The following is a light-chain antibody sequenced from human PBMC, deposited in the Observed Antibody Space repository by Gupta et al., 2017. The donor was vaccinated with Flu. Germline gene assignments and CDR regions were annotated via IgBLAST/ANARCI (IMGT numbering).Light chain of an antibody. J-gene: IGKJ4*01. CDR3: QQRSHWPS. Sequence: SPATLSLSPGERATRSGRASQSVSSYLAWFQQKPGQAPRLIIYDVSNRASGIPARFSGSGSGTDFTLTITSLEPEDFAVYYCQQRSHWPSFGGGTKVEIK. V-gene: IGKV3-11*01. CDR1: QSVSSY. CDR2: DVS.